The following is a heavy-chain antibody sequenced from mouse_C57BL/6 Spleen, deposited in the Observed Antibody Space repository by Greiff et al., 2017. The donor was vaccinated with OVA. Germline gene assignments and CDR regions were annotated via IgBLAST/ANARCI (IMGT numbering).Heavy chain of an antibody. CDR3: ARSPPNGSSYFYAMDY. CDR2: IDPNSGGT. V-gene: IGHV1-72*01. J-gene: IGHJ4*01. Sequence: QVQLQQPGAELVKPGASVKLSCKASGYTFTSYWMHWVKQRPGRGLEWIGRIDPNSGGTKYNEKFKSKATLTVDKPSSTAYMQLSSLTSEDSAVYYCARSPPNGSSYFYAMDYWGQGTSVTVSS. CDR1: GYTFTSYW. D-gene: IGHD1-1*01.